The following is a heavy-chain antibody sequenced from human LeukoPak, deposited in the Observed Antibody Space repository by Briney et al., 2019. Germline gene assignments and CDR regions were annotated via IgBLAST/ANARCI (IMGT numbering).Heavy chain of an antibody. V-gene: IGHV1-8*03. J-gene: IGHJ4*02. D-gene: IGHD2-21*01. CDR2: MNPNSGNT. CDR3: ARNCGGDCYHDY. Sequence: ASVKVSCKASGYTFTSYDINWVRQATGQGLERMGWMNPNSGNTGYAQKFQGRVTITRNTSISTAYMELSSLRSEDTAVYYCARNCGGDCYHDYWGQGTLVTVSS. CDR1: GYTFTSYD.